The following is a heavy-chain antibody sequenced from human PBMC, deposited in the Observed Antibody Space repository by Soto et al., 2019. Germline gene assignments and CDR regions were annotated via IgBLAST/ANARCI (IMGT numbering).Heavy chain of an antibody. V-gene: IGHV3-23*01. Sequence: GGSLRLSCAASGFICTSYDMSWVRQAPGKGLEWVSTILVGGSTHYEDSVKGRFTISRDRSKNTVYLQMNSLTAGDTAVYYCAKATATGGGAFDIGGQGTMVTV. CDR2: ILVGGST. CDR1: GFICTSYD. CDR3: AKATATGGGAFDI. D-gene: IGHD2-8*02. J-gene: IGHJ3*02.